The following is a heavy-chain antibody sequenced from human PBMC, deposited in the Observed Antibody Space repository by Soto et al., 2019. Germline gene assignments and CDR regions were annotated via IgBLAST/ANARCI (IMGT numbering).Heavy chain of an antibody. Sequence: GSLRLSCAASGFTFSSYAMSWVRQAPGKGLEWVSAISGSGGSTYYADSVKGRFTISRDNSKNTLYLQMNSLRAEDTAVYYCAKDRDALCYFDYWGQGTLVTVSS. V-gene: IGHV3-23*01. CDR2: ISGSGGST. D-gene: IGHD2-21*01. CDR1: GFTFSSYA. CDR3: AKDRDALCYFDY. J-gene: IGHJ4*02.